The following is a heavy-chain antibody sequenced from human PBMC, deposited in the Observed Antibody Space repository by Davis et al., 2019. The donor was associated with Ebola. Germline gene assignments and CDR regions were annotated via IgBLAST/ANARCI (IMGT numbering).Heavy chain of an antibody. D-gene: IGHD6-6*01. Sequence: GESLRLSCAASGFTFSSYAMSWVRQAPGKGLEWVSAISGSGGSTYYADSVKGRFTISRDNAKNSLYLQMNSLRAEDTAVYYCARFGTYSSSSGHYYYYYGMDVWGQGTTVTVSS. CDR3: ARFGTYSSSSGHYYYYYGMDV. V-gene: IGHV3-23*01. J-gene: IGHJ6*02. CDR1: GFTFSSYA. CDR2: ISGSGGST.